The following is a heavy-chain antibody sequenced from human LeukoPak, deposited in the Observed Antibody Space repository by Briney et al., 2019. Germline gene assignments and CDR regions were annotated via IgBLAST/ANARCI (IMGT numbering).Heavy chain of an antibody. Sequence: GGSLRLSCAASGFTFSSYSMNWVRQAPGKGLVWVSRINSDGSSTSYADSVKGRFTISRDNAKNTLYLQMNSLRAEDTAVYYCARDLTDTNWFDPWGQGTLVAVSS. J-gene: IGHJ5*02. CDR2: INSDGSST. CDR1: GFTFSSYS. V-gene: IGHV3-74*01. D-gene: IGHD5-18*01. CDR3: ARDLTDTNWFDP.